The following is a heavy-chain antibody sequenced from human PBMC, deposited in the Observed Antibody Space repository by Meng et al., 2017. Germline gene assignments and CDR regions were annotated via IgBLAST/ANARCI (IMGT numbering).Heavy chain of an antibody. V-gene: IGHV3-33*01. CDR1: GFTFSSYG. CDR3: AITMVRGVNRPFDY. Sequence: SGGRVVTPGRSVRLSCATSGFTFSSYGMHWVRQAPGKGLEWVAVIWYDGSNKYYADSVKGRFTISRDNSKNTLYLQMNSLRAEDTAVYYCAITMVRGVNRPFDYWGQGTLVTVPS. J-gene: IGHJ4*02. D-gene: IGHD3-10*01. CDR2: IWYDGSNK.